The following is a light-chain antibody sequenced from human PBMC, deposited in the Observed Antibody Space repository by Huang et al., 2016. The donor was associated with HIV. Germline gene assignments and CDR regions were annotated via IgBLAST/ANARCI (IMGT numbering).Light chain of an antibody. Sequence: EIKMTQSQAPLSVSPGGRVTLSCRASQNVRNNLAWYQQKTGQAPRLLIYDTSTSASDIPARFSGCGSGTEFTLTISGLQSEDFAIYYCQQYDKWPPGLTFGGGTKVEI. V-gene: IGKV3D-15*01. CDR1: QNVRNN. J-gene: IGKJ4*01. CDR2: DTS. CDR3: QQYDKWPPGLT.